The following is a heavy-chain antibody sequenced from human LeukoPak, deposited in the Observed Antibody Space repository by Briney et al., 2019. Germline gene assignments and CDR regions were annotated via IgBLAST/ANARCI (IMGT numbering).Heavy chain of an antibody. D-gene: IGHD3-22*01. Sequence: SETLSLTCTVSGGSISSSSYYWGWIRQPPGKGLEWIGYIYYSGSTNYNPSLKSRVTMSVDTSKNHFSLKLSSVTAADTAVYYCARGPYYDSDKTSAFDIWGQGTMVTVSS. J-gene: IGHJ3*02. CDR1: GGSISSSSYY. CDR3: ARGPYYDSDKTSAFDI. CDR2: IYYSGST. V-gene: IGHV4-61*05.